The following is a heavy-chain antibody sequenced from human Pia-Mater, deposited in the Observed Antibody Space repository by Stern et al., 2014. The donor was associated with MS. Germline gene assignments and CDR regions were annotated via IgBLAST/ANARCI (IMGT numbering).Heavy chain of an antibody. CDR3: AKDRNRGYSYGYSYGMDV. Sequence: EVQLVQSGGGLEQPGRSLRLSCAASGFTFDDYAMHWVRQAPGKGLEWVSGISWDSGSIGYADSVKGRFTISRDNAKNSLYLQMNSLRAEDTALYYCAKDRNRGYSYGYSYGMDVWGQGTTVTVSS. CDR1: GFTFDDYA. CDR2: ISWDSGSI. D-gene: IGHD5-18*01. J-gene: IGHJ6*02. V-gene: IGHV3-9*01.